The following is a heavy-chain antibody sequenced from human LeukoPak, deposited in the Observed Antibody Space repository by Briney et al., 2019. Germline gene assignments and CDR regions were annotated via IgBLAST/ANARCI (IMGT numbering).Heavy chain of an antibody. CDR2: IYYSGST. CDR1: GGSISSYY. CDR3: ARDRNDFWSGYSYNDAFDI. D-gene: IGHD3-3*01. Sequence: ASETLSLTCTVSGGSISSYYWSWIRQPPGKGLEWIGYIYYSGSTNYNPSLKSRVTISVDTSKNQFSLKLSSVTAADTAVYYCARDRNDFWSGYSYNDAFDIWGQGTMVTVSS. J-gene: IGHJ3*02. V-gene: IGHV4-59*01.